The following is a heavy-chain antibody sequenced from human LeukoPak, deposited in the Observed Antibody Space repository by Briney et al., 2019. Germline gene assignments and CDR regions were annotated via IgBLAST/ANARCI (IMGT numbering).Heavy chain of an antibody. V-gene: IGHV3-74*01. D-gene: IGHD1-26*01. J-gene: IGHJ4*02. Sequence: GGSLRLSCAASGFTFSSYWMHWVRQAPWKGLVWVSRINSDGSSTSYADSVKGRFTISRDNAKNTLYLQMNSLRAEDTAIYYCAGDKTTGGYYEFDYWGQGTLVTVSP. CDR3: AGDKTTGGYYEFDY. CDR2: INSDGSST. CDR1: GFTFSSYW.